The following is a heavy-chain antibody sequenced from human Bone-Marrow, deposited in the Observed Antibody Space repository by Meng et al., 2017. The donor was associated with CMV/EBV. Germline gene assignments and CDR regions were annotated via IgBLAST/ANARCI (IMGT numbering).Heavy chain of an antibody. D-gene: IGHD2-2*01. CDR3: ARDPRYCSSTSCYPNWFDP. V-gene: IGHV1-69*05. CDR2: IIPIFGTA. Sequence: SVKVSCKASGGTFSSYAISWVRQAPGQGLEWMGGIIPIFGTANYAQKFQGRVTITTDESTSTAYMELSSLRSEDTAVYYCARDPRYCSSTSCYPNWFDPWGQGTLVTVSS. J-gene: IGHJ5*02. CDR1: GGTFSSYA.